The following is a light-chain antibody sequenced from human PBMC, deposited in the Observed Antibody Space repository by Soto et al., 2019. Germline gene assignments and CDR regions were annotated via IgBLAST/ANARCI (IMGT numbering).Light chain of an antibody. CDR2: GAF. CDR1: QSVSST. CDR3: QQYGSSPGT. Sequence: EIMMTQSPVTLSVSPGERATLSCRASQSVSSTLAWYQQKPGQAPRLLIHGAFTRATGIPARFSGSGSGTDFTLTISRLEPEDFAVYYCQQYGSSPGTFGQGTKVDIK. J-gene: IGKJ1*01. V-gene: IGKV3-20*01.